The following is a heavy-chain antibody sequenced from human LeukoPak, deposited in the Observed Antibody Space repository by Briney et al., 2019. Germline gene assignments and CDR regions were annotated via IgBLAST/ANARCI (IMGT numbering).Heavy chain of an antibody. V-gene: IGHV3-21*01. J-gene: IGHJ4*02. CDR1: GFTFNSDT. CDR3: ARTMVTTYDY. Sequence: GGSLRLSCAASGFTFNSDTMNWVRQAPGKGLEWVSSISTTTTYICYADSVKGRFTISRDNAKNSLYLQMNSLRAEDTAVYYCARTMVTTYDYWGQGTLVTVSS. CDR2: ISTTTTYI. D-gene: IGHD5-18*01.